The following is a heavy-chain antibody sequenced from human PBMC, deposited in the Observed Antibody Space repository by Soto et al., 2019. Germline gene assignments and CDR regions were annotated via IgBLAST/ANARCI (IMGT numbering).Heavy chain of an antibody. V-gene: IGHV1-3*01. CDR3: ARIDVAGIDYYYYGMDV. Sequence: ASVKVSCKASGYTFTSYAMHWVRQAPGQRLECMGCINAGKGNKKYSQKFQGRVTITRETSASKAYLELSSLRSEDTVFYYCARIDVAGIDYYYYGMDVWGQGTTVTVPS. CDR1: GYTFTSYA. D-gene: IGHD6-19*01. J-gene: IGHJ6*02. CDR2: INAGKGNK.